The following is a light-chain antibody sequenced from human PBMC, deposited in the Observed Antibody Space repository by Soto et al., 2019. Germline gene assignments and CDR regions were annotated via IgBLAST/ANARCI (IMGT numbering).Light chain of an antibody. J-gene: IGLJ1*01. CDR2: EVN. V-gene: IGLV2-8*01. CDR1: SSDVGGYNY. CDR3: CSYAGSYNYV. Sequence: QSVLTQPPSASGSPGQSVAISCTGTSSDVGGYNYVSWYQQHPGKAPKLMIYEVNKRPSGVPDRFSGSKSGNTASLTVSGLQAEDEADYYCCSYAGSYNYVFGTGTKVTVL.